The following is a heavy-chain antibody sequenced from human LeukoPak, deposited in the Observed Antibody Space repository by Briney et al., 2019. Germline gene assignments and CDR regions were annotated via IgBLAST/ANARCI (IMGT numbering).Heavy chain of an antibody. CDR1: GGSFSGYY. CDR3: ARVYGSGSSAFDI. D-gene: IGHD3-10*01. V-gene: IGHV4-34*01. Sequence: SETLSLTCAVYGGSFSGYYWSWIRQPLGKGLEWIGEINQSGSTNYNPSLKSRVTISVDTSKNQFSLRLSSVTAADTAVYYCARVYGSGSSAFDIWGQGTMVTVSS. CDR2: INQSGST. J-gene: IGHJ3*02.